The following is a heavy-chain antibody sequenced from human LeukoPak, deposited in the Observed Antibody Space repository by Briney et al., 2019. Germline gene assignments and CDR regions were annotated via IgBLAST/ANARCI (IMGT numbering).Heavy chain of an antibody. CDR2: ISYDGSSK. Sequence: GRSLRLSCAASGFTFSSYAMHWVRQAPGKGLEWVAVISYDGSSKYYADSVKGRFTISRDNSKNTLYLQMNSLRAEDTAVYYCARGAQAYYDFWSGYSIVHDYWGQGTLVTVSS. V-gene: IGHV3-30-3*01. J-gene: IGHJ4*02. CDR3: ARGAQAYYDFWSGYSIVHDY. D-gene: IGHD3-3*01. CDR1: GFTFSSYA.